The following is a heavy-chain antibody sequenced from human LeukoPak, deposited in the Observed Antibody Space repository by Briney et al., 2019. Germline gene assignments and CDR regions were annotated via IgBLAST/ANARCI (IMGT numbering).Heavy chain of an antibody. CDR3: ASRSGRNYYGMDV. D-gene: IGHD3-10*01. V-gene: IGHV4-61*08. CDR1: GGSISSGGYY. CDR2: AYYSGST. J-gene: IGHJ6*02. Sequence: SENLSLTCTVSGGSISSGGYYWSWIRQHPGKGLEWLGYAYYSGSTNYNPSLKARLTISVDTSKAQFSLTLSSVTAADTAIYYCASRSGRNYYGMDVWGQGTTVIVSS.